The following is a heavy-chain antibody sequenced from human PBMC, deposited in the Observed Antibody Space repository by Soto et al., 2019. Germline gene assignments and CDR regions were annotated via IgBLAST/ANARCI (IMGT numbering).Heavy chain of an antibody. V-gene: IGHV3-21*04. J-gene: IGHJ6*02. Sequence: GGSLRLSCAASGFTFSSYSMNWVRQAPGKGLEWVSSISSSSTYTYYADSVKGRFTISRDNSGNTLFLEMYSLRAEDTAVYYCARYIPGVRYYGMDVWGQGTTVTVSS. D-gene: IGHD2-2*01. CDR3: ARYIPGVRYYGMDV. CDR1: GFTFSSYS. CDR2: ISSSSTYT.